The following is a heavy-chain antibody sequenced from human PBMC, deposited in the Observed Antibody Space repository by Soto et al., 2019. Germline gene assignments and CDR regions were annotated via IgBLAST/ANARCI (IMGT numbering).Heavy chain of an antibody. CDR2: ISYDGTKT. V-gene: IGHV3-30*18. CDR3: AKDRGPRRQWLIDASAY. D-gene: IGHD6-19*01. CDR1: GFTFSIYA. Sequence: QVQLVESGGGVVQPGRSLRVSCAASGFTFSIYAMHWVRQAPGTGLEWVAVISYDGTKTYYADSVKGRFTISRDNSKNTVYLQMNSMRDEDTAVYYCAKDRGPRRQWLIDASAYWGQGTLVTVSP. J-gene: IGHJ4*02.